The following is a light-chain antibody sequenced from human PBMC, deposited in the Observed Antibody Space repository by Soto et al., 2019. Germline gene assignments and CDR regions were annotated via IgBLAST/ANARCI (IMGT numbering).Light chain of an antibody. Sequence: DIQMTQSPSSLSASVGDRVTLTCRASQSISIYLYWYQLKPGNAPTLLMYGASYLKSGVPTRFSGSGSGTDFTLTISSLQPEDVAIYYCQQTYTTPESTFGQGTRLDIK. CDR1: QSISIY. J-gene: IGKJ5*01. CDR3: QQTYTTPEST. CDR2: GAS. V-gene: IGKV1-39*01.